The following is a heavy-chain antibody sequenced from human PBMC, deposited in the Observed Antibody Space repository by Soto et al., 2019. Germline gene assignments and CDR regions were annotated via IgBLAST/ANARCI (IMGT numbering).Heavy chain of an antibody. V-gene: IGHV4-59*01. Sequence: SETLSLTCTVPGGCISSYSWGWIRQPQGKGLEWIGYIYYSGSTNYNPSLKSRVTISVDTSKNNLSLKLSSVTAADTAVYYCARELANSNPYYFDYWGQGTLVTVSS. J-gene: IGHJ4*02. CDR1: GGCISSYS. CDR2: IYYSGST. CDR3: ARELANSNPYYFDY. D-gene: IGHD4-4*01.